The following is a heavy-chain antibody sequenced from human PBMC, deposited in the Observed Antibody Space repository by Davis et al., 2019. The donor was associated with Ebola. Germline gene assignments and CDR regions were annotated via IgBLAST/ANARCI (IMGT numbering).Heavy chain of an antibody. D-gene: IGHD6-19*01. Sequence: GGFLRPSFPASGSISRDYAMNWVRHASGKGLVWVLAILRDGSNKYSADSVRARFTIPRDSSRNTLYLQMSNLRPEDTAVYYCARDGRWLPDYWGQGTLVTVSA. J-gene: IGHJ4*02. V-gene: IGHV3-30*04. CDR1: GSISRDYA. CDR3: ARDGRWLPDY. CDR2: ILRDGSNK.